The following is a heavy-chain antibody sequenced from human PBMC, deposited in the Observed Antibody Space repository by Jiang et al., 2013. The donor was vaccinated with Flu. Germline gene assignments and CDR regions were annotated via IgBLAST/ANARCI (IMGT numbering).Heavy chain of an antibody. CDR2: IKSKTDGGTT. CDR1: GFTFNNAW. J-gene: IGHJ3*02. CDR3: TTDPRYYDTSGFPGLDAFDI. Sequence: QLVESGGGLVKPGGSLRLSCAASGFTFNNAWMNWVRQAPGKGLEWVGRIKSKTDGGTTDYAVPVKGRFTISRDDSKNTLFLQMNSLKTEDTAVYYCTTDPRYYDTSGFPGLDAFDIWGQGTMVTVSS. V-gene: IGHV3-15*07. D-gene: IGHD3-22*01.